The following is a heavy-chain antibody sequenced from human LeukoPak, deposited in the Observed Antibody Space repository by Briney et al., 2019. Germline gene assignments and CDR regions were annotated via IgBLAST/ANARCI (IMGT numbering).Heavy chain of an antibody. D-gene: IGHD6-13*01. J-gene: IGHJ4*02. CDR2: IYSGGST. CDR3: ARQTTIAAAGSYTFDY. V-gene: IGHV3-66*04. CDR1: GFTVSSNY. Sequence: GGSLRLSCAASGFTVSSNYMSWVRQAPGKGLEWVSVIYSGGSTYYADSVKGRFTISRDNSKNTLYLQMNSLRAEDTAVYYCARQTTIAAAGSYTFDYRGQGTLVTVSS.